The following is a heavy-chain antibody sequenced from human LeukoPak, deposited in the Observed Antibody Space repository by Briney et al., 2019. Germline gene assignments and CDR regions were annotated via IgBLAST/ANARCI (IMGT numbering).Heavy chain of an antibody. J-gene: IGHJ6*02. Sequence: PGGSLRLSCAASGFTFSTYSMNWVRQAPGKGLERVSSISSSSSYIYQADSVKGRFTISRDNGKNLLYLQMNSLRAEDTAVYYCARAYYDFLTGGPYYYGLDVWGQGTTVTVSS. V-gene: IGHV3-21*01. D-gene: IGHD3-9*01. CDR3: ARAYYDFLTGGPYYYGLDV. CDR2: ISSSSSYI. CDR1: GFTFSTYS.